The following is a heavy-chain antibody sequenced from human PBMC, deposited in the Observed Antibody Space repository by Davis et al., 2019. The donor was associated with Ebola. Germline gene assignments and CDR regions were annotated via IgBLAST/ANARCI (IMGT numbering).Heavy chain of an antibody. CDR1: GGSISSGDYY. V-gene: IGHV4-30-4*01. D-gene: IGHD2-15*01. CDR2: IYYSGST. CDR3: ARGTVGITYCSGGSCYPKTWWFDP. J-gene: IGHJ5*02. Sequence: MPSETLSLTCTVSGGSISSGDYYWSWIRQPPGKGLEWIGYIYYSGSTYYNPSLKSRVTISVDTSKNQFSLKLSSVTAADTAVYYCARGTVGITYCSGGSCYPKTWWFDPWGQGTLVTVSS.